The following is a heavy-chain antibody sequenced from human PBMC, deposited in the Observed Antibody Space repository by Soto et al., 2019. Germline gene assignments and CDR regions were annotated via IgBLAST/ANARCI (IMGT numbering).Heavy chain of an antibody. CDR3: TKDGDSADYGY. Sequence: QVHLVQSGPEVKRPGSSVKVSCKASGDTFGRNAIHWVRQAPGQGLEWMGGIIPMFPTTNYAQKFKGRLIIYADTSTGTAYMEMTSLRSEDTAVYYCTKDGDSADYGYWGQRTLVTVSS. CDR1: GDTFGRNA. V-gene: IGHV1-69*06. CDR2: IIPMFPTT. J-gene: IGHJ4*02. D-gene: IGHD2-21*01.